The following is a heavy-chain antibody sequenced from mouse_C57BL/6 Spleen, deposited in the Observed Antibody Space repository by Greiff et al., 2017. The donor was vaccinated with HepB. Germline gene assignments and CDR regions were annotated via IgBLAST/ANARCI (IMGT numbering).Heavy chain of an antibody. J-gene: IGHJ2*01. CDR2: IRNKANGYTT. Sequence: EVKLMESGGGLVQPGGSLSLSCAASGFTFTDYYMSWVRQPPGKALEWLGFIRNKANGYTTEYSASVKGRFTISRDNSQSILYLQMNALRAEDSATYYCARSYDYYFDYWGQGTTLTVSS. V-gene: IGHV7-3*01. CDR1: GFTFTDYY. CDR3: ARSYDYYFDY. D-gene: IGHD2-4*01.